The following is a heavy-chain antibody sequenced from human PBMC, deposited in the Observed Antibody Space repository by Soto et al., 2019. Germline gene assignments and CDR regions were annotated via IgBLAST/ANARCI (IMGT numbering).Heavy chain of an antibody. J-gene: IGHJ4*02. CDR3: ATDDTGGPDY. CDR1: GFTFSNYY. Sequence: EVQLVESGGGLVQPGGSLRLSCAASGFTFSNYYMTWVRQAPGKGLQWVANIKQDGSEKYYMDSVRGRFTISKDNTRNSLGVHMCSLRVEDTAVYYCATDDTGGPDYWGPGTLVPVSS. CDR2: IKQDGSEK. V-gene: IGHV3-7*01. D-gene: IGHD2-8*02.